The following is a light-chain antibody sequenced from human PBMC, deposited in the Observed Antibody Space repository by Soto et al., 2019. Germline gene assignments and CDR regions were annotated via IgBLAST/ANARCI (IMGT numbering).Light chain of an antibody. CDR2: DAS. CDR3: QQRTNWPSST. J-gene: IGKJ5*01. CDR1: QSVRSY. V-gene: IGKV3-11*01. Sequence: EIVLTQSPATLSLSPGERATLSCRASQSVRSYLAWYQQKPGQAPRLLIHDASSRATGIPARFSGSGSRTSVTITINSLEPEDFAVYYCQQRTNWPSSTFGQGTRLEIK.